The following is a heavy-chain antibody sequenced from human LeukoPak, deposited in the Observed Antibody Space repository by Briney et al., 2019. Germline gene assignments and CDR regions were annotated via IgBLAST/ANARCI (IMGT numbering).Heavy chain of an antibody. CDR3: AREGGSCTSNSCSDYFDY. J-gene: IGHJ4*02. D-gene: IGHD6-13*01. CDR1: GFTFARHA. CDR2: ISGGGGST. V-gene: IGHV3-23*01. Sequence: GGSLRLSCAGSGFTFARHALTWVRQAPGMGLEWVSIISGGGGSTHYADSVKGRFTISRDNSKDTVFLQMNNLRAEDTAIYYCAREGGSCTSNSCSDYFDYWGQGTLVTVSP.